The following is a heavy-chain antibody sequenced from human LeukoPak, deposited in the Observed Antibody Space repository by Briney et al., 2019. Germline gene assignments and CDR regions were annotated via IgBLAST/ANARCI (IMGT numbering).Heavy chain of an antibody. V-gene: IGHV1-69*13. CDR1: GHTFTTYD. Sequence: SVKVSCKASGHTFTTYDINWVRQAPGQGLEWMGGIIPIFGTANYAQKFRGRVTITADESTSTAYMELSSLRSEDTAVYYCARDLLTADTAMVSDYWGQGTLVTVSS. CDR3: ARDLLTADTAMVSDY. D-gene: IGHD5-18*01. J-gene: IGHJ4*02. CDR2: IIPIFGTA.